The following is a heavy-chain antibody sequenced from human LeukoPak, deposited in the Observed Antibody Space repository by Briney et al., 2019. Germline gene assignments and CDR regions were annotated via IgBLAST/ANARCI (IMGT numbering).Heavy chain of an antibody. CDR1: GGSISSHY. CDR3: ARSRIRYFDLDY. V-gene: IGHV4-39*07. J-gene: IGHJ4*02. D-gene: IGHD3-9*01. Sequence: SETLSLTCTVSGGSISSHYWSWIRQPPGKGLEWIGSIYYSGSTYYNPSLKSRVTISVDTSKNQFSLKLSSVTAADTAVYYCARSRIRYFDLDYWGQGTLVTVSP. CDR2: IYYSGST.